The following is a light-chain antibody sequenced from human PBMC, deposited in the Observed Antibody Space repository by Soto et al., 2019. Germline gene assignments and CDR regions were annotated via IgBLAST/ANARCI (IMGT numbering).Light chain of an antibody. CDR3: SSYTTSSTL. Sequence: SALTQPASMSGSPGQSITISCTGTSGDIGGNNYVSWYQQHPGKAPKLMIYDVTNRPSGVSNRFSGSKSGNTASLTISGLQAEDEADYYCSSYTTSSTLFGGGTKLTVL. V-gene: IGLV2-14*03. CDR1: SGDIGGNNY. CDR2: DVT. J-gene: IGLJ2*01.